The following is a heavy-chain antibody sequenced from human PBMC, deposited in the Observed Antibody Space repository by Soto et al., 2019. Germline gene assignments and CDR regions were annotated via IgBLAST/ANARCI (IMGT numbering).Heavy chain of an antibody. CDR2: ISGGSAAI. CDR1: GFTFSNYM. Sequence: EVQLVESGGGLVQHGGSLRLSCADAGFTFSNYMMNWVRQAPGRGLEWVSYISGGSAAIYYADSVKGRFTISRDNAKNSLYLQINSLRDEDTAVYYCARVGYYCTGGDCQTSGMDVWGQGTTVTVSS. V-gene: IGHV3-48*02. D-gene: IGHD2-8*02. J-gene: IGHJ6*02. CDR3: ARVGYYCTGGDCQTSGMDV.